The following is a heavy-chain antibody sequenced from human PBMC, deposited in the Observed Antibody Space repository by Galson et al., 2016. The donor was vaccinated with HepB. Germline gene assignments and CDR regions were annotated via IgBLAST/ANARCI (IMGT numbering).Heavy chain of an antibody. CDR1: GFTFSRSG. CDR3: AKDAIYASVHPYYFHY. Sequence: SLRLSCAASGFTFSRSGMRWVRQAPGKGLEWVALIWYDGSNKYYADSMKGRFTISRDNSKNTLSLQMNSLRAEDTAIYFCAKDAIYASVHPYYFHYWGQGTLVTVSS. J-gene: IGHJ4*02. D-gene: IGHD3-16*01. V-gene: IGHV3-33*06. CDR2: IWYDGSNK.